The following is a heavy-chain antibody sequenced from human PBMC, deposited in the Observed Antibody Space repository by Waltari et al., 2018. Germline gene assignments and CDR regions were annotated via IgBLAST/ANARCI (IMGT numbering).Heavy chain of an antibody. V-gene: IGHV3-23*01. J-gene: IGHJ5*02. CDR1: GFTFNNYA. D-gene: IGHD2-15*01. CDR3: AKDSCEGRGGGSCYNP. CDR2: ITHSASYT. Sequence: EVQLLESGGGLVQPGGSLRLSCAASGFTFNNYAMTWVRQAPGKRPEWVSSITHSASYTYYRDSVKGRFTISRDNSESTLYLQMNNLRAEDTAIYYCAKDSCEGRGGGSCYNPWGQGTLVTVSS.